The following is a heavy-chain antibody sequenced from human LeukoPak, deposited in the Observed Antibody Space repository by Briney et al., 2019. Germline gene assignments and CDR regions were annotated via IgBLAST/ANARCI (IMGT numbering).Heavy chain of an antibody. V-gene: IGHV4-34*01. J-gene: IGHJ4*02. CDR3: AAGSSTWYGNRHYDY. CDR2: ITHSGST. Sequence: SETLSLTYTVYGGSFSGYCWSWIRQPPGKGLEWIGEITHSGSTNYNPSLKSRVIISADTSKNEFSLKLNSMTAADTAVYYCAAGSSTWYGNRHYDYWGQGALVTVSS. D-gene: IGHD6-13*01. CDR1: GGSFSGYC.